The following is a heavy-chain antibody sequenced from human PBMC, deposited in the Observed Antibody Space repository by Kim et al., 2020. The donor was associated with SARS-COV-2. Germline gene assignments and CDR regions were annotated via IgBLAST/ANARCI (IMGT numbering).Heavy chain of an antibody. CDR3: ARDRYDSSGSYAFDI. Sequence: QGFTGRFVFSLDTSVSTAYLQISSLKAEDTAVYYCARDRYDSSGSYAFDIWGQGTMVTVSS. J-gene: IGHJ3*02. D-gene: IGHD3-22*01. V-gene: IGHV7-4-1*02.